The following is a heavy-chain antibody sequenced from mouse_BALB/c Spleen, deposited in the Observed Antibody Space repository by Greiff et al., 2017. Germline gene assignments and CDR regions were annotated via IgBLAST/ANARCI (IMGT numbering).Heavy chain of an antibody. Sequence: VQLVESGAELVKPGASVKLSCKASGYTFTSYYMYWVKQRPGQGLEWIGEINPSNGGTNFNEKFKSKATLTVDKSSSTAYMQLSSLTSEDSAVYYCTRSDYYGPHYYAMDYWGQGTSVTVSS. V-gene: IGHV1S81*02. CDR3: TRSDYYGPHYYAMDY. D-gene: IGHD1-2*01. CDR1: GYTFTSYY. CDR2: INPSNGGT. J-gene: IGHJ4*01.